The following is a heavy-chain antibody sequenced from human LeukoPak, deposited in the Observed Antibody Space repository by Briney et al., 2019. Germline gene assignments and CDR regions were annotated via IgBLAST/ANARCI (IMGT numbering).Heavy chain of an antibody. CDR3: ARGFYFGDLGAYYFDY. CDR1: GFTFSSYG. Sequence: PGRSLRLSCAASGFTFSSYGMHWVRQAPGKGLDWVAVIWYDGNNKYYADSVKGRFTISRDNSKNTLYLQMNSLIGEGTAVYYCARGFYFGDLGAYYFDYWGQGTLVTVSS. V-gene: IGHV3-33*01. D-gene: IGHD3-10*01. J-gene: IGHJ4*02. CDR2: IWYDGNNK.